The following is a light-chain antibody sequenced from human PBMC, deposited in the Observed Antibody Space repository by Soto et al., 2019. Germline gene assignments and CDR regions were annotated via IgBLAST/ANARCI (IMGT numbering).Light chain of an antibody. CDR1: QSVSTY. Sequence: LVLRQSPVTLSLSPGARAPLSCRASQSVSTYLAWYRQTPGQAPRLLIYDTSNRATGVPPRFSGSRSGTDFTLTISSVEPEDFAVFYCHQRNTFGQGTRLEIK. CDR3: HQRNT. J-gene: IGKJ5*01. CDR2: DTS. V-gene: IGKV3-11*01.